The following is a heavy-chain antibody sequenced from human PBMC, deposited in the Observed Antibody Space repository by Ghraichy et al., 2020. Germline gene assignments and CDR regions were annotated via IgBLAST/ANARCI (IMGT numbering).Heavy chain of an antibody. CDR2: ISYDGSNK. CDR3: ARVRGGEGYFDWLLGYFDY. CDR1: GFTFSSYA. J-gene: IGHJ4*02. Sequence: GGSLRLSCAASGFTFSSYAMHWVRQAPGKGLEWVAVISYDGSNKYYADSVKGRFTISRDNSKNTLYLQMNSLRAEDTAVYYCARVRGGEGYFDWLLGYFDYWGQGTLVTVSS. V-gene: IGHV3-30-3*01. D-gene: IGHD3-9*01.